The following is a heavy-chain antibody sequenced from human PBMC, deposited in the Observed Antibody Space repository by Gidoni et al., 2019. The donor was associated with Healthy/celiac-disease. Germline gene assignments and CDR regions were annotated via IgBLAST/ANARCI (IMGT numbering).Heavy chain of an antibody. D-gene: IGHD3-22*01. CDR1: GFTFSSAG. V-gene: IGHV3-30*18. CDR2: ISYDGSNK. CDR3: AKDEDGVTMISPLSADI. Sequence: QVQLVESGGGVVQPGRSLRLPCAASGFTFSSAGMHWVRQDPGKGLEWVAVISYDGSNKYYADSVKGRFTISRDNSKNTLYLQMNSLRAEDTAVYYCAKDEDGVTMISPLSADIWGQGTMVTVSS. J-gene: IGHJ3*02.